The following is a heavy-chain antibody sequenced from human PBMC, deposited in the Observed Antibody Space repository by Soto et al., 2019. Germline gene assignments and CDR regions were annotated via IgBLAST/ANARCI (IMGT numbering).Heavy chain of an antibody. CDR2: ISSSSTI. CDR3: GGSLSYYGMDV. J-gene: IGHJ6*02. CDR1: GFTFSSYS. Sequence: EVQLVESGGGLVQPGGSLRLSCAASGFTFSSYSMNWVRQAPGKGLEWVSYISSSSTIYYADSVKGRFTISRDNAKNSLYLQMNSLRDEDTAVYYCGGSLSYYGMDVWGQGTTVTVSS. V-gene: IGHV3-48*02.